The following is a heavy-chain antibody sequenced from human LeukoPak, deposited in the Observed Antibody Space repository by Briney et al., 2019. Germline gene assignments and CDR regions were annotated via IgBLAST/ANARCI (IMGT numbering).Heavy chain of an antibody. CDR2: INLNSGGT. CDR1: GYTFTGYY. D-gene: IGHD1-7*01. J-gene: IGHJ4*02. V-gene: IGHV1-2*02. CDR3: ARDEGITGTTFDY. Sequence: ASEKVSCRASGYTFTGYYMHWVRQAPGQGLEWMGWINLNSGGTNYAQKFQGRVTMTRDTPISTAYLELSRLRSDDTAVYYCARDEGITGTTFDYWGQGTLVTVSS.